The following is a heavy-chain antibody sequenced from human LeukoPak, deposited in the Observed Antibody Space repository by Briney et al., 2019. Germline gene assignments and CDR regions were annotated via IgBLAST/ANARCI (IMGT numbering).Heavy chain of an antibody. V-gene: IGHV4-59*01. CDR2: IYYRGST. Sequence: PSETLSLTCTVSGGSISSYYWSWIRQPPGKGLEWIGYIYYRGSTNYNPSLKSRVTISVDTSKNQFSLKLTSVTAADTAVYYCARDYDVLTAYPPTQLFDPWGQGTLVTVSS. J-gene: IGHJ5*02. CDR1: GGSISSYY. CDR3: ARDYDVLTAYPPTQLFDP. D-gene: IGHD3-9*01.